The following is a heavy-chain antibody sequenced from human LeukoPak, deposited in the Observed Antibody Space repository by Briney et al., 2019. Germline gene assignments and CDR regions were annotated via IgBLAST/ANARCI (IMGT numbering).Heavy chain of an antibody. CDR3: ARQTAATITGYYFYMDV. CDR1: GVSISSSSYY. V-gene: IGHV4-39*01. Sequence: PSETLSLTCTVSGVSISSSSYYWGWIRQPPGKGLEWIGTFYYSGSTYYNPSLNSRVTISVDTSKNQFSLYLSSVTAADTAVYYCARQTAATITGYYFYMDVWGKGTTVTVSS. D-gene: IGHD5-12*01. J-gene: IGHJ6*03. CDR2: FYYSGST.